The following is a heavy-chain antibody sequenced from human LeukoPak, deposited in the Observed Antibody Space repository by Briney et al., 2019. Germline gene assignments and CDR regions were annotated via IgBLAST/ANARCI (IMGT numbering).Heavy chain of an antibody. D-gene: IGHD3-10*01. CDR3: ARDACGSGSYPYWYFDL. CDR1: GYTFTSYA. Sequence: ASVKVSCKASGYTFTSYAMHWVRQAPGQRLEWMGWINAGNGNTKYSQKFQGRVTITRDTSASTAYMELSSLRSEDTAVYYCARDACGSGSYPYWYFDLWGRGTLVTVSS. V-gene: IGHV1-3*01. J-gene: IGHJ2*01. CDR2: INAGNGNT.